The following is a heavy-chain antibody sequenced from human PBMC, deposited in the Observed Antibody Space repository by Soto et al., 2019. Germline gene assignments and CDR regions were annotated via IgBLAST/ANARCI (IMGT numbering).Heavy chain of an antibody. CDR1: GGSITSYY. J-gene: IGHJ4*02. CDR3: ARRYSGYGDY. CDR2: IYFSGSA. D-gene: IGHD5-12*01. Sequence: QVQLQESGPGLVKPSETLSLTCTVSGGSITSYYWSWIRQPPGKGLEWIGYIYFSGSANYNPSLKSRVTISLATSTTQLSRKLSSVTAADTAVYYCARRYSGYGDYWGQGTLVTVSS. V-gene: IGHV4-59*08.